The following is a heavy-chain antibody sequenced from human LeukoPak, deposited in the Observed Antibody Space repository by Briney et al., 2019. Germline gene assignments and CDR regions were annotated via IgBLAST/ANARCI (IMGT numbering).Heavy chain of an antibody. CDR2: IYYSGST. J-gene: IGHJ6*02. V-gene: IGHV4-59*01. CDR1: GGSISSYY. Sequence: SETLSLTCTVSGGSISSYYWSWIRQPPGKGLEWIGYIYYSGSTNYNPSLKSRVTISVDTSKNQFSLKLSSVTAADTAVYYCARDRGNNFRYYYYGMDVWSQGTTVTVSS. D-gene: IGHD2/OR15-2a*01. CDR3: ARDRGNNFRYYYYGMDV.